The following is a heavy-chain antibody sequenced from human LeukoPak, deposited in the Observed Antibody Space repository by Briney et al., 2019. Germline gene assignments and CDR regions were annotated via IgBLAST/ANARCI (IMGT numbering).Heavy chain of an antibody. CDR2: IRNKANSYST. CDR1: GFTLSDHY. V-gene: IGHV3-72*01. D-gene: IGHD5-12*01. CDR3: ASSGYDYRFFEN. Sequence: GGSLTLSCAGSGFTLSDHYMDWVRQAPGKGPEWVGRIRNKANSYSTEYAASVKGRFTISRDDSKNSLFLQMNSLKTEDTAVYYCASSGYDYRFFENWGQGTLVTVSS. J-gene: IGHJ4*02.